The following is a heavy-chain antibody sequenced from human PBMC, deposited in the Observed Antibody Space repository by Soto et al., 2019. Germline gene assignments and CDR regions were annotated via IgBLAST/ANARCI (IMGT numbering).Heavy chain of an antibody. CDR3: ARSTGENYDSSGYYSLGY. Sequence: SVKVSCKASGGTFSSYTISWVRQAPGQGLEWMGRIIPMLGIANYAQKFQDRVTITRDRSMTTAYMELSSLRSEDTAMYYCARSTGENYDSSGYYSLGYRGQGTQVTVSS. V-gene: IGHV1-69*02. J-gene: IGHJ4*02. CDR1: GGTFSSYT. CDR2: IIPMLGIA. D-gene: IGHD3-22*01.